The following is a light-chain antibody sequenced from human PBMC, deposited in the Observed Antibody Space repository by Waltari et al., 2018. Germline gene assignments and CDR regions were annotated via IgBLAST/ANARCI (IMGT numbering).Light chain of an antibody. CDR1: QTVGTY. Sequence: GERATLFCRASQTVGTYLAWYQQKPGQPPRLLIFDASSRSTGIPAKFRGSGSGTDFTLTVSNLEPEDFAVYFCQQRSSWPYTFGQGTRLEI. V-gene: IGKV3-11*01. CDR3: QQRSSWPYT. J-gene: IGKJ2*01. CDR2: DAS.